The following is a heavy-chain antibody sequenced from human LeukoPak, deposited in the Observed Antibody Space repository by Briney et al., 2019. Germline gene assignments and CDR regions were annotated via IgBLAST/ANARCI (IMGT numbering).Heavy chain of an antibody. V-gene: IGHV5-51*01. Sequence: KPGESLKISCKGSGYTFTSHWIAWVRQMPGKGLEWMGIIYPGDSDIRYSPSFQGQVTISADKSISTAYLQWSSLKAPDTAMYYCARGYRLDSWGQGTLVTVSS. CDR3: ARGYRLDS. D-gene: IGHD3-16*02. CDR1: GYTFTSHW. CDR2: IYPGDSDI. J-gene: IGHJ4*02.